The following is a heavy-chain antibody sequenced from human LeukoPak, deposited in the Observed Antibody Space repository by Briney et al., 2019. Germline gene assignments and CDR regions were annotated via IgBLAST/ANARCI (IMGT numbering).Heavy chain of an antibody. J-gene: IGHJ3*02. CDR1: GFTFSSYG. V-gene: IGHV3-30*18. Sequence: PGGSLRLSCAASGFTFSSYGMHWVRQAPGKGLEWVAVISYDGSNKYYADSVKGRFTISRDNSKNTLYLQMNSLRAEDTAEYYYANIDYGDYAGAFDIWGQGTMVTVSS. CDR3: ANIDYGDYAGAFDI. CDR2: ISYDGSNK. D-gene: IGHD4-17*01.